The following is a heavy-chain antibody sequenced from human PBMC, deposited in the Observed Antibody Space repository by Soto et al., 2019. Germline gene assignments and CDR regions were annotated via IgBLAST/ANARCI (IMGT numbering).Heavy chain of an antibody. Sequence: GGSLRLSCAASGFTFSSYSMNWVRQAPGKGLEWVSYISSSSSTIYYADSVKGRFTISRDNAKNSLYLQMSSLRDEDTAVYYCAIDITFRNHGGVKLWPNWFGPWGQGTLVTVSS. D-gene: IGHD5-18*01. CDR2: ISSSSSTI. CDR3: AIDITFRNHGGVKLWPNWFGP. CDR1: GFTFSSYS. J-gene: IGHJ5*01. V-gene: IGHV3-48*02.